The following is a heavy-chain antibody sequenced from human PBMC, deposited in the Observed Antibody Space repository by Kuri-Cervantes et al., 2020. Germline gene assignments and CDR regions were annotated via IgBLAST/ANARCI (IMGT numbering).Heavy chain of an antibody. D-gene: IGHD3-22*01. J-gene: IGHJ5*02. CDR2: IYYSGST. CDR3: AREPPPSYYYDISPLDP. CDR1: GGSVSSGSYY. Sequence: ESLKISCTVSGGSVSSGSYYWSWIRQPPGKGLEWIGYIYYSGSTNYNPSLKSRVTISVDTSKSQLSLKLSSVTAADTAVYYCAREPPPSYYYDISPLDPWGQGTLVTVSS. V-gene: IGHV4-61*01.